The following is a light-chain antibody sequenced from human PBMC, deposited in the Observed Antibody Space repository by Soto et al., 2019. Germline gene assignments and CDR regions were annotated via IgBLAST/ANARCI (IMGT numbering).Light chain of an antibody. CDR1: QSVYVN. CDR3: QQDSCFPFT. Sequence: EIVLTQSPGTLSLSPGEGATLSCRASQSVYVNLDWYQQKPGQSPRLLIDGASTRATDMPDSFSGSGYDTDFALIISRLAHDDAAVYYGQQDSCFPFTGGPGTKMNI. J-gene: IGKJ3*01. CDR2: GAS. V-gene: IGKV3-20*01.